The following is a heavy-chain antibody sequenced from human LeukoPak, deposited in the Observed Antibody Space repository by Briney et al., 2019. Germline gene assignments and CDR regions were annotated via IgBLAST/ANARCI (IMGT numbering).Heavy chain of an antibody. CDR2: IYYSGST. V-gene: IGHV4-39*01. J-gene: IGHJ4*02. D-gene: IGHD6-19*01. Sequence: TLETLSLTCTVSGGSISSSSYYWGWIRQPPGKGLEWIGSIYYSGSTYYNPSLKSRVTISVDTSKNQFSLKLSSVTAADTAVYYCARHPHVALAGTDFDYWGQGTLVTVSS. CDR3: ARHPHVALAGTDFDY. CDR1: GGSISSSSYY.